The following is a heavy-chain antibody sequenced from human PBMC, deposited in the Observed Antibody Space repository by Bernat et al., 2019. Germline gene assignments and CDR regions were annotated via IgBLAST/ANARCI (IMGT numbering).Heavy chain of an antibody. CDR2: INPSGGST. V-gene: IGHV1-46*01. CDR3: ARAGWSGYTYYYYYGMDV. D-gene: IGHD3-3*01. CDR1: GYTFTSYY. Sequence: QVQLVQSGAEVKKPGASVKVSCKASGYTFTSYYMHWVRQAPGQGLEWMGIINPSGGSTSYAQKFQGRVTMTRDTSTSTVYMELSSLRSEDTAVYYCARAGWSGYTYYYYYGMDVWGQGTTVTVSS. J-gene: IGHJ6*02.